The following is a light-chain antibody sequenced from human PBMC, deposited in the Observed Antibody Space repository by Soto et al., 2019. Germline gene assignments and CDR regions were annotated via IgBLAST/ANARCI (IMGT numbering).Light chain of an antibody. J-gene: IGLJ1*01. Sequence: QFALTQPASVSGSPGQSITISCTGTSSDVGAYNYVSWYQQHPGKAPKLLIYDVSNRPSGVSNRFSGSKSGNTASLTISGLQAEDESDYYCSSYTSSSTLVFGTGTKVTVL. CDR2: DVS. V-gene: IGLV2-14*01. CDR1: SSDVGAYNY. CDR3: SSYTSSSTLV.